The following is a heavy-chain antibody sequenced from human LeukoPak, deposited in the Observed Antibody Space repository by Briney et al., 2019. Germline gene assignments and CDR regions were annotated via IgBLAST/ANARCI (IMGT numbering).Heavy chain of an antibody. CDR2: ISAYNGNT. D-gene: IGHD2-21*01. Sequence: ASVKVSCKASGYTFSYYGISWLRQAPGQGLEWMGWISAYNGNTNYAQKFQGRVTMTTDTSTSTLYMEVRSLRSDDTAVYYCARDHGHKSVDYWGQGTLVTVSS. CDR1: GYTFSYYG. J-gene: IGHJ4*02. V-gene: IGHV1-18*01. CDR3: ARDHGHKSVDY.